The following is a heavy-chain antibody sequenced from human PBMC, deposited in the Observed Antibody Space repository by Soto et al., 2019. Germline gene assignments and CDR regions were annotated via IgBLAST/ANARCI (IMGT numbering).Heavy chain of an antibody. CDR2: IWYDGSNK. CDR1: GFTFSSYG. CDR3: ARDMSYYFDY. V-gene: IGHV3-33*01. Sequence: QVQLVESGGGVVQPGRSLRLSCAASGFTFSSYGMHWVRQAPGKGLEWVAVIWYDGSNKYYADSVKGRFTTSRDNSKNTLYLQMNSLRAEDTAVYYCARDMSYYFDYWGQGTLVTVSS. D-gene: IGHD3-10*02. J-gene: IGHJ4*02.